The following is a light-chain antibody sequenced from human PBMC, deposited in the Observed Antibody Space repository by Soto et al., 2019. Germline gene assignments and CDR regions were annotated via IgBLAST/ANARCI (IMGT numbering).Light chain of an antibody. Sequence: EIVMTQSPATLSESPGERATLSCRASQSVSSNLAWYQQKRGQAPRLLIYGTSTRATGIPARFSGSGSGKDFTLTSSSLHSEDFAVYYCQQYNKWPLTFGGGTKVEIK. CDR2: GTS. CDR3: QQYNKWPLT. CDR1: QSVSSN. V-gene: IGKV3-15*01. J-gene: IGKJ4*01.